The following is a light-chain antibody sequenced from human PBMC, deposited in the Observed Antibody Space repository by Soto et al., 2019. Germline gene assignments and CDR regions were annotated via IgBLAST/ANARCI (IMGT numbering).Light chain of an antibody. Sequence: DLQITQSPSSLSASVGDRVAITCRSSQSISSYLNWYQQKPGKAPKLLIYAASSLQSGVPSRFSGSGSGTDFTLTISSMQPEDFANYYCKQSHGKPVTLAGGTKVDIK. J-gene: IGKJ4*01. CDR2: AAS. CDR3: KQSHGKPVT. CDR1: QSISSY. V-gene: IGKV1-39*01.